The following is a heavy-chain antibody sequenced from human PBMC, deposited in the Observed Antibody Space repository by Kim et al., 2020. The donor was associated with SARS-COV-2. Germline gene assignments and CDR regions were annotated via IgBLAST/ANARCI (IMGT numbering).Heavy chain of an antibody. CDR1: NGSISYY. D-gene: IGHD6-19*01. CDR3: ARVEGKQWLAGGGWFDP. V-gene: IGHV4-4*07. Sequence: SETLSLTCSVSNGSISYYWSWIRQPAGKGLEWIGRIYASGSINYNPSLKSRVTMSVDTSKNQFSLKLRSMTAADTAVYYCARVEGKQWLAGGGWFDPWG. J-gene: IGHJ5*02. CDR2: IYASGSI.